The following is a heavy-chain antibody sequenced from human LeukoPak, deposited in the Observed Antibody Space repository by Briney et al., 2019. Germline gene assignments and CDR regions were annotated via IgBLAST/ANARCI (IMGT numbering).Heavy chain of an antibody. J-gene: IGHJ4*02. CDR3: ARDLSGSSSFGY. CDR2: IYYSGST. Sequence: KTSETLSLTCTVSGGSISSYYWSWIRQPPGKGLEWIGYIYYSGSTKYSPSLKSRVTISIDTSKNQFSLKLSSVTAADTAVYYCARDLSGSSSFGYWGQGTLVTVSS. CDR1: GGSISSYY. D-gene: IGHD6-6*01. V-gene: IGHV4-59*01.